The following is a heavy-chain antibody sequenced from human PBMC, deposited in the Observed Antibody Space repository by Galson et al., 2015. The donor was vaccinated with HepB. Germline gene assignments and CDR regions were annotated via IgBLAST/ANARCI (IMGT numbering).Heavy chain of an antibody. D-gene: IGHD2-15*01. CDR1: GGSISSSSYY. Sequence: LSLTCTFSGGSISSSSYYWGWIRQPPGKGLEWIGSIYYSGSTYYNPSLKSRVTISVDTSKNQFSLKLSSVTAADTAVYYCARRGYCSGGSCETIDYWGQGTRV. CDR3: ARRGYCSGGSCETIDY. V-gene: IGHV4-39*01. J-gene: IGHJ4*02. CDR2: IYYSGST.